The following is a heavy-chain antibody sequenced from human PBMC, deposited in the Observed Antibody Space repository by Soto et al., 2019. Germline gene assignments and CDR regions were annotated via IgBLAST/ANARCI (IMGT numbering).Heavy chain of an antibody. CDR1: GSTSRSYT. Sequence: GSLRLSCEPSGSTSRSYTLCRVPPVPGKGREWVSAISGRGGSTYYADAVKGRFTNSRDNSKNTLYLQMNSLRAEDTAVYFCSKGWEHVYWYFDLWGRGTLVTGSA. CDR2: ISGRGGST. CDR3: SKGWEHVYWYFDL. V-gene: IGHV3-23*01. D-gene: IGHD1-26*01. J-gene: IGHJ2*01.